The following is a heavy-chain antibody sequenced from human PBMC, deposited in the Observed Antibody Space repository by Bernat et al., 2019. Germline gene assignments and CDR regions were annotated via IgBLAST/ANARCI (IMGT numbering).Heavy chain of an antibody. V-gene: IGHV3-23*01. D-gene: IGHD6-19*01. Sequence: EVQLLESGGGLVQPGGSLRLSCAASGFTFSSYAMSWVRQAPGKGLEWVSAISGSGGSTYYADSVKGRFTISRDNSKNTLYVQMNNLRAEDTAVYYCARDKAVAGSFTGLHWGQGTLVTVSS. CDR2: ISGSGGST. CDR1: GFTFSSYA. J-gene: IGHJ4*02. CDR3: ARDKAVAGSFTGLH.